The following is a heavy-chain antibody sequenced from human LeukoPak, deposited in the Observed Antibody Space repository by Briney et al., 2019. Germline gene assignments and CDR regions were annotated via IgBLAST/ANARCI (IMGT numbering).Heavy chain of an antibody. J-gene: IGHJ4*02. CDR1: GFTFGSHA. D-gene: IGHD2-2*01. CDR3: AKDPYGTRYFDY. V-gene: IGHV3-23*01. CDR2: LSRSGYNT. Sequence: GGSLSLSCAASGFTFGSHALSWVRQAPGKGLEWVSSLSRSGYNTYYPDPVKGRFTISRDNSKNTVYLQRNSLRAEDTAVYYCAKDPYGTRYFDYWGQGTLVTVSS.